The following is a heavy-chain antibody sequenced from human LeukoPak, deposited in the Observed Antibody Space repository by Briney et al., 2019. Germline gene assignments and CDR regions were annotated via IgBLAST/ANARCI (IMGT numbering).Heavy chain of an antibody. V-gene: IGHV4-4*07. Sequence: PSDALSLTCTVSGRAISAYYWSWLRPPAGEGLEWLGRVYSSGSTKSNPSLGSRVTMSVYTSKNQFSLKLNFVTAADTAVYYCARVGSGYDFFDYWGQGTLVTVSS. CDR1: GRAISAYY. CDR2: VYSSGST. CDR3: ARVGSGYDFFDY. D-gene: IGHD3/OR15-3a*01. J-gene: IGHJ4*02.